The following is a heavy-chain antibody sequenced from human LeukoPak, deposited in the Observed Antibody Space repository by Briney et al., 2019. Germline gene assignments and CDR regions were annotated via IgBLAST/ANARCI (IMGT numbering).Heavy chain of an antibody. CDR2: IYYSGST. CDR3: ARLLRSYYGMDV. CDR1: GGSFSSYY. D-gene: IGHD3-3*01. Sequence: SETLSLTCAVYGGSFSSYYWSWIRQPPGKGLEWIGYIYYSGSTNYNPSLKSRVTISVDTSKNQFSLKLSSVTAADTAVYYCARLLRSYYGMDVWGQGTTVTVSS. V-gene: IGHV4-59*01. J-gene: IGHJ6*02.